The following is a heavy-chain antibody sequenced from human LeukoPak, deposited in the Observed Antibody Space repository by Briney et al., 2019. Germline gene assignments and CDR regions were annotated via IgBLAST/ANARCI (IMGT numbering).Heavy chain of an antibody. D-gene: IGHD3-16*01. CDR3: ARDLYGGSDAFDI. Sequence: PGGSLRLSCAASGFTVSTNYMSWVRQVPGKGLEWVSVIYTAGSTYYADSVKGRFTISRDNSKNTLYLQMNSLRAEDTAVYYCARDLYGGSDAFDIWGQGTMVTVSS. V-gene: IGHV3-53*01. CDR2: IYTAGST. CDR1: GFTVSTNY. J-gene: IGHJ3*02.